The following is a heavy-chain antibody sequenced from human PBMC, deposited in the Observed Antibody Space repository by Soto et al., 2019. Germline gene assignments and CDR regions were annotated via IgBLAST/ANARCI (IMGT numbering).Heavy chain of an antibody. CDR3: GKDTLDCSGGHCPLYYYSGMDV. J-gene: IGHJ6*02. D-gene: IGHD2-15*01. V-gene: IGHV3-30*18. CDR2: ISNDGSNK. Sequence: QVQLVESGGGVVQPGTSLRLSCAASGFTFRSYGMHWVRQAPGKGLEWLAVISNDGSNKYLADSVKGRLALSRDNSRNTLYLQINSLRVDDTAVYYCGKDTLDCSGGHCPLYYYSGMDVWGQGTTVTVSS. CDR1: GFTFRSYG.